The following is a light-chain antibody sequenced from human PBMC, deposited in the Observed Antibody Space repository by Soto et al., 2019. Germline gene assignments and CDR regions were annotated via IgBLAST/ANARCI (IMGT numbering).Light chain of an antibody. CDR1: SSDVGDYNY. Sequence: QSALTQPASVSGSPGQSITIPCTGASSDVGDYNYVSWYQEHPGQVPKLIIFEVTTRPSGVSDRFSGSRSGNTASLTIFGLQAEDEADYYCLSHTGSRTLFGGGSKLTVL. CDR2: EVT. J-gene: IGLJ3*02. V-gene: IGLV2-14*01. CDR3: LSHTGSRTL.